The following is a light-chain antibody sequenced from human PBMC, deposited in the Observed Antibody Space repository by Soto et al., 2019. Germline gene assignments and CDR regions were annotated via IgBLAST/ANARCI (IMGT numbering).Light chain of an antibody. V-gene: IGKV1-27*01. J-gene: IGKJ1*01. Sequence: DIQMTQSPSSLSASVGDRVTITCRASQGISNYLAWYQQKPGKVPKLMIFAASTLQSGVPSRFSGSGSGTDFTLTISSLQPEDVATYFCQKYNSAPRTFGQGTKVEIK. CDR1: QGISNY. CDR3: QKYNSAPRT. CDR2: AAS.